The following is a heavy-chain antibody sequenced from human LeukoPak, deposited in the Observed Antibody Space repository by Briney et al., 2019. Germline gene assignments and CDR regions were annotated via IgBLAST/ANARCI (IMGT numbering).Heavy chain of an antibody. CDR2: VYHSGST. CDR3: ARLSGAPVRHPIYHFDY. D-gene: IGHD1-26*01. V-gene: IGHV4-59*08. CDR1: GGSISSYY. J-gene: IGHJ4*02. Sequence: SETLSLTCTVSGGSISSYYWSWIRQPAGKGLEWIGNVYHSGSTYKNPSLKSRVSISLDTSNNQFSLKLTSVTAADTAIYYCARLSGAPVRHPIYHFDYWGQGTLVTVSS.